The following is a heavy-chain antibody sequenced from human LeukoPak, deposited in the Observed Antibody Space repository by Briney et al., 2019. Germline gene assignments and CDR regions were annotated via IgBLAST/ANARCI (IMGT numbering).Heavy chain of an antibody. V-gene: IGHV3-33*01. D-gene: IGHD2-8*01. Sequence: PGGSLRLSCVASGFTFSDYGMHWVRQAPGKGLEWVTIIWYDGHYKYYADSVKGRFTVSRDDSKNTVYLQMDSLRAEDTAVYYCARDRSKYVDYWGQGTLVTVSS. CDR1: GFTFSDYG. CDR2: IWYDGHYK. J-gene: IGHJ4*02. CDR3: ARDRSKYVDY.